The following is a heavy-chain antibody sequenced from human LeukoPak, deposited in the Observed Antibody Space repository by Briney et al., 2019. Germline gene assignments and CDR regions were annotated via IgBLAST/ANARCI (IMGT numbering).Heavy chain of an antibody. Sequence: SETLSLTCTVSGGSISSGNNYWSWIRQHPGKGLEWIGYIYHSGNTYYNPSLKSRVTISVDTSKTQFSLKLSSVTAADTAVYYCARNAPSGYYGAYYFDYWGQGTLVTVSS. D-gene: IGHD3-22*01. CDR1: GGSISSGNNY. CDR2: IYHSGNT. CDR3: ARNAPSGYYGAYYFDY. V-gene: IGHV4-31*03. J-gene: IGHJ4*02.